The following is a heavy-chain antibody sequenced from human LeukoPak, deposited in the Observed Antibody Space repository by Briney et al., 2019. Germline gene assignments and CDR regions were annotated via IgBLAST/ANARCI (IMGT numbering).Heavy chain of an antibody. D-gene: IGHD6-19*01. CDR2: ISTNGGSA. CDR1: GFIFSSYA. Sequence: PGGSLRLSCSASGFIFSSYAMHWVRQAPGKGLEYVSAISTNGGSAYYADSVKGRFTISRDDSKNTLYLQMSSLRPEDTAVYYCARWYSSGWAFDYWGQGTLVTVSS. CDR3: ARWYSSGWAFDY. V-gene: IGHV3-64D*09. J-gene: IGHJ4*02.